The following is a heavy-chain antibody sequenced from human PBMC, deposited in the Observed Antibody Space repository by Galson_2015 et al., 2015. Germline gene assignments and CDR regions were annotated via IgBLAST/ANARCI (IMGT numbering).Heavy chain of an antibody. V-gene: IGHV5-51*01. CDR3: ARLTGRDEAFDI. CDR1: GYSFTNNW. J-gene: IGHJ3*02. Sequence: QSGAEVKKPGESLQISCKGSGYSFTNNWIGWVRQMPGKGLEWMGIIYPGDSDTSYSPSFQGQVTISVDKSISTSYLQLSSLKASDTAMYYCARLTGRDEAFDIWGQGTVVGVSS. D-gene: IGHD1-20*01. CDR2: IYPGDSDT.